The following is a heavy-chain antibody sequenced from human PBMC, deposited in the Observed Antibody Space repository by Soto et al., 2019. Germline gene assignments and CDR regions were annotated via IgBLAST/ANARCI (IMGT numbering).Heavy chain of an antibody. V-gene: IGHV5-10-1*01. J-gene: IGHJ6*02. CDR1: GYTFTSYY. CDR3: ARGDTATVRKGVDV. CDR2: IDPSDSYT. D-gene: IGHD5-18*01. Sequence: PGESLKISCEGSGYTFTSYYITWARQLPGKGLEWMGRIDPSDSYTTYNPSFQGHVTISADKSIRTAYLQWSSLEASDSAMYYCARGDTATVRKGVDVWGQGTPVTVSS.